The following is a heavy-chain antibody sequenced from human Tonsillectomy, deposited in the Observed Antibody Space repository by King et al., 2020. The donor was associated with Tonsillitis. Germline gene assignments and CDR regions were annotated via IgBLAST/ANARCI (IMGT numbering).Heavy chain of an antibody. D-gene: IGHD5-24*01. CDR1: GGVFNNYV. CDR3: AACRNDYNYAFDM. V-gene: IGHV1-69*01. J-gene: IGHJ3*02. Sequence: VQLVESGAEVKKPGSSVKVSCKASGGVFNNYVFSWVRQAPGQGLEWVGGIIPMFGTANYAQKFQGRVTITADESTSTVYMVLSILRSEGTAVYYCAACRNDYNYAFDMWGQGAVVTVSS. CDR2: IIPMFGTA.